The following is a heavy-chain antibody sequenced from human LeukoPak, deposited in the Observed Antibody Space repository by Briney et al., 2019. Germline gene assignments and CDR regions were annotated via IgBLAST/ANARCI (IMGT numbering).Heavy chain of an antibody. J-gene: IGHJ6*04. CDR3: ARDLTVPTSMDV. CDR2: ISSSSSII. D-gene: IGHD2-2*01. Sequence: PGGSLRLSCAASGFTFSSYNINWVRQAPGKGLEWVSYISSSSSIIYYADSVTGRFTISRDNAKNSLYLQMNGLRAEDTAVYYCARDLTVPTSMDVWGKGTTATVSS. CDR1: GFTFSSYN. V-gene: IGHV3-48*01.